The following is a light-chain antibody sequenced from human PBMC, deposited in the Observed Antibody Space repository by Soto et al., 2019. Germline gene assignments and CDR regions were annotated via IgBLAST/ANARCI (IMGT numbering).Light chain of an antibody. V-gene: IGKV1-39*01. CDR3: QQSHSTPFT. J-gene: IGKJ3*01. CDR1: QSISSY. Sequence: DLPMTQSPSSLSASVGDRVTITCRASQSISSYLNWYKQKPGKAPKLLIYTASSLKSGVPSRFSGSGSGTDFTLTISSLQPEDFATYYCQQSHSTPFTFGPGTKVDIK. CDR2: TAS.